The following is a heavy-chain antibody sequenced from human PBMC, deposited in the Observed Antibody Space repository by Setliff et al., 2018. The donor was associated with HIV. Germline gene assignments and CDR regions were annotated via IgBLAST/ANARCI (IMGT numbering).Heavy chain of an antibody. D-gene: IGHD3-22*01. CDR2: INHGGST. J-gene: IGHJ6*03. CDR1: GGSFNDYF. V-gene: IGHV4-34*01. Sequence: LSLTCAVYGGSFNDYFWSWIRQPPGKGLEWVGAINHGGSTNFNPSLKSRVTISVDTSKNQFSLRLTSVTAADTAVYYCARHLYYYDSSGYLQPYYYMDVWGKGTTVTVSS. CDR3: ARHLYYYDSSGYLQPYYYMDV.